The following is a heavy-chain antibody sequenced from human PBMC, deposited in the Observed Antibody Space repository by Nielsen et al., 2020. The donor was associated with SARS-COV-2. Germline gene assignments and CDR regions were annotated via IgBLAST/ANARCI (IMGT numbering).Heavy chain of an antibody. V-gene: IGHV3-30*18. Sequence: GESLKISCAASGFTFSSYGMHWVRQAPGKGLEWVAVISYDGSNKYYADSVKGRFTISRDNSKNTLYLQMNSLRAEDTAVYYCAKDSYDNTGEWLLYYYYYGMDVWGQGTTVTVSS. D-gene: IGHD3-3*01. CDR3: AKDSYDNTGEWLLYYYYYGMDV. CDR1: GFTFSSYG. J-gene: IGHJ6*02. CDR2: ISYDGSNK.